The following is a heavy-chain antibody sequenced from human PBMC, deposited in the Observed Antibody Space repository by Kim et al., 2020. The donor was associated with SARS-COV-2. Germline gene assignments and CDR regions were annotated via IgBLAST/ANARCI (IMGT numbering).Heavy chain of an antibody. Sequence: GGSLRLSCAASGFTFSSFAMNWVRQAPGKGLEWVSGISGSGGSTYYADSLQGRFTISRDKSKNTLYRQMNSLRAEDTAVYYCARDFYWDTSGWGACDMWGQGTMV. J-gene: IGHJ3*02. CDR2: ISGSGGST. D-gene: IGHD3-22*01. CDR3: ARDFYWDTSGWGACDM. CDR1: GFTFSSFA. V-gene: IGHV3-23*01.